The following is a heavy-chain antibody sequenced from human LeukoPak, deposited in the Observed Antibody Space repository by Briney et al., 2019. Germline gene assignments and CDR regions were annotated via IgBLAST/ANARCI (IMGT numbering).Heavy chain of an antibody. CDR2: INPNSGGT. Sequence: ASVKVSCKASGYTFTGYYMHWVRQAPGQGLEWMGWINPNSGGTNYAQKFPGRVTMTRDTSISTAYLELRRLRSDDTAVYYCARDLGAYYYDSSGSQPGDAFDIWGQGTMVTVSS. CDR1: GYTFTGYY. CDR3: ARDLGAYYYDSSGSQPGDAFDI. J-gene: IGHJ3*02. V-gene: IGHV1-2*02. D-gene: IGHD3-22*01.